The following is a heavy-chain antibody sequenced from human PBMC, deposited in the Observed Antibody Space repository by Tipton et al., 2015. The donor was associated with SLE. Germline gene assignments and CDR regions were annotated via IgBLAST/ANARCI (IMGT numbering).Heavy chain of an antibody. CDR1: GGSFSGYY. CDR3: AGYCSGGSCSY. CDR2: INHSGSA. Sequence: TLSLTCAVYGGSFSGYYWSWIRQPPGKGLEWIGEINHSGSANYNPSLKSRVTISVDTSKNQFSLKLSSVTAADTAVYYCAGYCSGGSCSYWGQGTLVTVSS. V-gene: IGHV4-34*01. J-gene: IGHJ4*02. D-gene: IGHD2-15*01.